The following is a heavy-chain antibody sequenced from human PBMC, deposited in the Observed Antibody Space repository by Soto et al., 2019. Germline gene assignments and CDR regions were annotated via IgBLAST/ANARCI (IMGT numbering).Heavy chain of an antibody. J-gene: IGHJ6*02. D-gene: IGHD3-3*01. CDR1: GFTFSSYA. Sequence: GSLRLSCAASGFTFSSYAMSWVRQAPGKGLEWVSVISGSGGDTYYADSVKGRFTISRDNSKSTLFLQVNSLRADDTAVYFCAKXTSQPTISTRYYYYAMDLWGQGTTVTVS. CDR2: ISGSGGDT. V-gene: IGHV3-23*01. CDR3: AKXTSQPTISTRYYYYAMDL.